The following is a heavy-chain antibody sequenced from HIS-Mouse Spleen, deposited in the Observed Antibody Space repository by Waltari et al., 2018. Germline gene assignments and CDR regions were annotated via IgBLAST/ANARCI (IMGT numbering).Heavy chain of an antibody. CDR2: IYYSGST. J-gene: IGHJ3*02. Sequence: QLQLQESGPGLVKPSETLSLTCTVSGGSISSSSYYWGWIRQPPGKGLEWIGGIYYSGSTYYNPSLKSRVTISVDTSKNQFALKLSSVTAADTAVYYCARDRARGSSYDAFDIWGQGTMVTVSS. CDR1: GGSISSSSYY. D-gene: IGHD6-6*01. CDR3: ARDRARGSSYDAFDI. V-gene: IGHV4-39*07.